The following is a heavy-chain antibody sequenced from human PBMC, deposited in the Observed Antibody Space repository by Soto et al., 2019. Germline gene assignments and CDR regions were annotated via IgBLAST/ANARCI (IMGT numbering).Heavy chain of an antibody. D-gene: IGHD6-13*01. CDR2: INAGNGNT. V-gene: IGHV1-3*01. J-gene: IGHJ4*02. CDR3: ARVVGIAADGTGY. Sequence: XLVNGSCSASVYSFTNYAMNLVRQAPGQRLEWMGWINAGNGNTKYSQKFQGRVTITRDTSASTAYMELSSLRSEDTAVYYCARVVGIAADGTGYWGQGTLVTVSS. CDR1: VYSFTNYA.